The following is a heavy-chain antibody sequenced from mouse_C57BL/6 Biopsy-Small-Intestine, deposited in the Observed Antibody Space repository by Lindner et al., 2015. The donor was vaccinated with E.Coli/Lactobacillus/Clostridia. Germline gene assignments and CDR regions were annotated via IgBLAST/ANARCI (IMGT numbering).Heavy chain of an antibody. Sequence: EVQLQESGPELVKPGASVKISCKASGYSFTGYYMNWVKQSPEKSLEWIGEINPSTGGTTYNQKFEAKATLTVDKSSSTAYMQLKSLTSEDSAVYYCARHPPYDYYYAMDYWGQGTSVTVSS. J-gene: IGHJ4*01. V-gene: IGHV1-42*01. CDR2: INPSTGGT. CDR3: ARHPPYDYYYAMDY. D-gene: IGHD2-4*01. CDR1: GYSFTGYY.